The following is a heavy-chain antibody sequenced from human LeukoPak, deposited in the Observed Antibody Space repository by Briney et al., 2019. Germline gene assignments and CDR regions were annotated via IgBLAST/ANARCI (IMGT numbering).Heavy chain of an antibody. V-gene: IGHV4-30-4*01. Sequence: SETLSLTCTVSGGSISSGDYYWSWIRQPPGKGLEWIGYIYYSGSTYYNPSLKSRVTISVDTSKNQFSLKLSSVTAADTAVYYCARGMVRGVIKTSDRDNWFDPWGQATLVTVSS. CDR3: ARGMVRGVIKTSDRDNWFDP. D-gene: IGHD3-10*01. CDR1: GGSISSGDYY. J-gene: IGHJ5*02. CDR2: IYYSGST.